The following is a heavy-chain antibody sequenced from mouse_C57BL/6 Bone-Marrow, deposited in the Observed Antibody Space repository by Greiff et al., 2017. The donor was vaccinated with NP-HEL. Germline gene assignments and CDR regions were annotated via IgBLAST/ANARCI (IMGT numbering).Heavy chain of an antibody. CDR3: ARGRRSWFAY. V-gene: IGHV1-82*01. CDR2: IYPGDGDT. J-gene: IGHJ3*01. Sequence: QVQLKQSGPELVKPGASVKISCKASGYAFSSSWMNWVKQRPGKGLEWIGRIYPGDGDTNYNGKFKGKATLTADKSSSTAYLQLSSLTSEDSAVHFCARGRRSWFAYWGQGTLVTVSA. CDR1: GYAFSSSW.